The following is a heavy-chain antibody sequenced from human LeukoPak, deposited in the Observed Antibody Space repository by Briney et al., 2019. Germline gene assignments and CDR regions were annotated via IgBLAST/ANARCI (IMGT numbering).Heavy chain of an antibody. CDR2: ISSSSSYI. V-gene: IGHV3-21*01. CDR1: GFTFSSYS. CDR3: ARDGGTTVVTFDY. D-gene: IGHD4-23*01. Sequence: PGGSLRLSCAASGFTFSSYSMNWVRQAPGKGLEWVSSISSSSSYIYYADSVKGRFTISRDNAKNSLYLQMNSLRAKDTAVYYCARDGGTTVVTFDYWGQGTLVTVSS. J-gene: IGHJ4*02.